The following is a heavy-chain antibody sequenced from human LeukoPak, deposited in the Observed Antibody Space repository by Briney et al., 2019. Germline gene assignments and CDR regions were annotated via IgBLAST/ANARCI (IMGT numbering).Heavy chain of an antibody. V-gene: IGHV3-30*04. CDR3: VRDRGDGYNQIDY. D-gene: IGHD5-24*01. CDR1: GFTFSSYG. CDR2: ISKDGSNE. Sequence: GGSLRLSCAASGFTFSSYGLHWVRQAPGKGLECVAVISKDGSNEHYADPGKGRFTISRDNSKNTLYLQMNSLRTEDTAVYYCVRDRGDGYNQIDYWGQGTLVTVSS. J-gene: IGHJ4*02.